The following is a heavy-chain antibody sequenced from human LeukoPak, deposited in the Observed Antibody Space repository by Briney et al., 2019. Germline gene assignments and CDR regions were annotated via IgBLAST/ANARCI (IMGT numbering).Heavy chain of an antibody. CDR1: GFTFSSYP. J-gene: IGHJ4*02. V-gene: IGHV3-64*01. Sequence: GWSLRLSCVASGFTFSSYPMQWVRQAPGKGLEYVSAISPNGDSTYYANSVKGRFTISRNNSKNTLYLQMGSLRVEDMAVYYCARDRASDYWGQGTLVTVSS. CDR3: ARDRASDY. CDR2: ISPNGDST.